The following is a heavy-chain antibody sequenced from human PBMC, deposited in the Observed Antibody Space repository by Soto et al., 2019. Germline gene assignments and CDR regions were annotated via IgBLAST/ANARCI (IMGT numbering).Heavy chain of an antibody. CDR1: GYTFTGYY. CDR2: INPNSGGT. Sequence: GPSVKVSCKASGYTFTGYYMHWVRQAPGQGLEWMGWINPNSGGTNYAQKFQGRVTMTRDTSISTAYMELSRLRSDDTAVYYCATATLTVTTHYYYYGMDVWGQGTTVTVSS. D-gene: IGHD4-17*01. CDR3: ATATLTVTTHYYYYGMDV. J-gene: IGHJ6*02. V-gene: IGHV1-2*02.